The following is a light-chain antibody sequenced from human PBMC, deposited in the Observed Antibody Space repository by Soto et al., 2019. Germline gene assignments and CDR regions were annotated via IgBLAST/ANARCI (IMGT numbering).Light chain of an antibody. J-gene: IGKJ4*01. CDR2: WAS. CDR1: QSVLYSSNNKNY. CDR3: QQYYNTRLT. Sequence: DIVMTQSPDSLAVSLGERATINCKSSQSVLYSSNNKNYLAWYQQKPGQPPKLLIYWASTRESGVPDRFSGSGSGGDFTRNISSLQAEDVAVYYCQQYYNTRLTFGGGTKVEIK. V-gene: IGKV4-1*01.